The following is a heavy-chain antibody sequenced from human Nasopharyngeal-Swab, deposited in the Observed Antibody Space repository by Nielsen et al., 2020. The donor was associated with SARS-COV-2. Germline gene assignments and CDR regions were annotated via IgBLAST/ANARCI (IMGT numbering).Heavy chain of an antibody. CDR3: ARGGLLLGYSYDYYYYGMDV. D-gene: IGHD5-18*01. CDR1: GGSISSYY. J-gene: IGHJ6*02. V-gene: IGHV4-59*01. CDR2: IYYSGST. Sequence: SETLSLTCTVSGGSISSYYWSWIRQPPGKGLEWIGYIYYSGSTNYNPSLKSRVTISVDTSKNQFSLKLSSVTAADTAVYYCARGGLLLGYSYDYYYYGMDVWGQGTTVTVSS.